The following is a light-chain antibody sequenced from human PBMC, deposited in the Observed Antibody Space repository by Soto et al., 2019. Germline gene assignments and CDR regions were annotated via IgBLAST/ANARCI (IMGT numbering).Light chain of an antibody. CDR3: HQYISFPKT. CDR1: QSVSSW. CDR2: DAS. J-gene: IGKJ1*01. Sequence: DIQMTQSPPTLPAFVGDTVTITCRASQSVSSWLAWYQQKPGTAPNLLIYDASSLASGVPSRFSGSGSGTKFTLTIRSLQPDDFATYYCHQYISFPKTFGQGTKVDIK. V-gene: IGKV1-5*01.